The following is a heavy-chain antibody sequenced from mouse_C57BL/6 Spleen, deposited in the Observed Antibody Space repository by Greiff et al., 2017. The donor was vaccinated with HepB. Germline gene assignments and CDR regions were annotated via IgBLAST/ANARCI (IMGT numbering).Heavy chain of an antibody. CDR3: ARQGGPDYFDY. V-gene: IGHV5-6*02. CDR1: GFTFSSYG. CDR2: ISSGGSYT. J-gene: IGHJ2*01. Sequence: DVKLVESGGDLVKPGGSLKLSCAASGFTFSSYGMSWVRQTPDKRLEWVATISSGGSYTYYPDSVKGRFTISRDNAKNTLYLQMSSLKSEDTAMYYCARQGGPDYFDYWGQGTTLTVSS.